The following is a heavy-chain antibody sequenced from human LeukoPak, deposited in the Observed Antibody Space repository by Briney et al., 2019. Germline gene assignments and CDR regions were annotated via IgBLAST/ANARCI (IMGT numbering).Heavy chain of an antibody. D-gene: IGHD5-24*01. J-gene: IGHJ4*02. V-gene: IGHV4-34*01. CDR2: INHSGST. CDR1: GGSFSGYY. Sequence: SETLSLTCAVYGGSFSGYYWSWIRQPPGKGLEWIGEINHSGSTNYNPSLKSRVTISVDTSKNQFSLKLSSVTAADTAVYYCARRGLPDCRGQGTLVTVSS. CDR3: ARRGLPDC.